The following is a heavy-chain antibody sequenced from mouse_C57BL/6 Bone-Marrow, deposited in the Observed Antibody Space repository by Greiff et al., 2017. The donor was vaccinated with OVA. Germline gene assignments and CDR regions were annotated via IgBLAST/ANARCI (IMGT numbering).Heavy chain of an antibody. CDR1: GFTFTDYY. Sequence: EVQLVESGGGLVQPGGSLSLSCAASGFTFTDYYMSWVRQTPGKGLEWLGYIRNKANGYTTEYSATGKGRFTITRATSQVIPSLQMNALRSEDSTTYYCARLRGYYAVDSWGQGTSVTVSA. J-gene: IGHJ4*01. CDR3: ARLRGYYAVDS. V-gene: IGHV7-3*01. CDR2: IRNKANGYTT.